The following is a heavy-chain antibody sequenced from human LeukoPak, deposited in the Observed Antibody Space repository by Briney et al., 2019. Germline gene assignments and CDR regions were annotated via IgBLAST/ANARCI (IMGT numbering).Heavy chain of an antibody. CDR2: IYDGGNT. D-gene: IGHD3-16*02. CDR3: ATDNIVFDI. CDR1: VGSISPYY. J-gene: IGHJ3*02. Sequence: PSETLCLTCTVSVGSISPYYWSWIRLPPGKGLGWMGGIYDGGNTHYNPSLKSRVTISLDTSKNQFSLKGTSVTAADTAVYYWATDNIVFDIWGQGPVVTFSS. V-gene: IGHV4-59*03.